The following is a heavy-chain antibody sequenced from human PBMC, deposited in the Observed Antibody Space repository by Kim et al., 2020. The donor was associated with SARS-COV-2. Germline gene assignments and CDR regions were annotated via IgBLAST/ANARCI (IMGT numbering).Heavy chain of an antibody. J-gene: IGHJ4*02. Sequence: DYAISVKSRITINPDTSKNPFSLQLNSVTPEDTAVYYCARDRIKQQLDEWSQGTLVTVSS. CDR3: ARDRIKQQLDE. V-gene: IGHV6-1*01. D-gene: IGHD6-13*01.